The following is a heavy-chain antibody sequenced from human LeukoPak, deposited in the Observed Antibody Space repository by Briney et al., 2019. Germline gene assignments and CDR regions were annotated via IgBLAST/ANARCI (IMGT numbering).Heavy chain of an antibody. J-gene: IGHJ6*01. CDR2: IGPHNGNT. CDR3: ARDRRYCSSTTCYNIDYYYGMDV. CDR1: GYTFTNFG. D-gene: IGHD2-2*02. V-gene: IGHV1-18*01. Sequence: ASVKVSCKASGYTFTNFGLSWVRQAPGQGLEWMGWIGPHNGNTNYAEKFQGRVTMTTDTSTSTAYMELRSLRSDDTALYYCARDRRYCSSTTCYNIDYYYGMDVWGQGTTVTVSS.